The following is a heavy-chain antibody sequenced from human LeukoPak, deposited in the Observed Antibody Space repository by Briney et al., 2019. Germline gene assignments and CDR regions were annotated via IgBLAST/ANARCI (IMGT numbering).Heavy chain of an antibody. CDR1: GFTFSSYS. J-gene: IGHJ4*02. CDR2: ISSSSSYI. Sequence: GSLILSCAASGFTFSSYSMNWVRQAPGKGLEWVSSISSSSSYIYYADSVKGRFTISRDNAKNSLYLQMNSLRAEDTAVYYCAREMGVPAASPFDYWGQGTLVTVSS. V-gene: IGHV3-21*01. CDR3: AREMGVPAASPFDY. D-gene: IGHD2-2*01.